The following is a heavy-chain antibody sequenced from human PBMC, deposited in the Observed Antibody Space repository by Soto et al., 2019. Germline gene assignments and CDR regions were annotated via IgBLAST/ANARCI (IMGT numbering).Heavy chain of an antibody. D-gene: IGHD6-6*01. CDR2: ITWNSGDI. CDR3: ARSKGLVSRPLDL. CDR1: GFTFDDYA. Sequence: EVQLVESGGGLVQPGRSLRLSCAASGFTFDDYAMHWVRQPPGKGLEWVSGITWNSGDIRYTGSVKGRFSISRDNAENSLHLHMNSLRPEDTAFYYCARSKGLVSRPLDLWGQGTLVTVSS. J-gene: IGHJ5*02. V-gene: IGHV3-9*01.